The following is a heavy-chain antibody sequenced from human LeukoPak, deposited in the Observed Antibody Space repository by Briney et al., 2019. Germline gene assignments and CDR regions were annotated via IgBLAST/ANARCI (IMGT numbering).Heavy chain of an antibody. J-gene: IGHJ6*02. CDR3: ARCSGYGMDV. Sequence: GGSLRPSCATSGFTFGSYAMHWVRQAPGKGLEWVAVMSFDGTHIYYADSVKGRFTISRDNSKNTLYLQMNSLRAEDTAVYYCARCSGYGMDVWGQGTTVTVSS. CDR1: GFTFGSYA. V-gene: IGHV3-30-3*01. D-gene: IGHD3-10*02. CDR2: MSFDGTHI.